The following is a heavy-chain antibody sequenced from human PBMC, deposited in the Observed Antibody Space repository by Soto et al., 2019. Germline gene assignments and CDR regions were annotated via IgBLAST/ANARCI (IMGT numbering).Heavy chain of an antibody. J-gene: IGHJ3*02. CDR1: GGSISSGGYY. D-gene: IGHD1-7*01. CDR2: IYYSGST. CDR3: AIRQFNWNYGWRYGAFDI. Sequence: QVQLQESGPGLVKPSQTLSLTCTVSGGSISSGGYYWSWIRQHPGKGLEWIGYIYYSGSTYYNPSRKSRVTTSVSTSKNQFALKLSSVTAADTAVYYCAIRQFNWNYGWRYGAFDIWGQGTMVTVSS. V-gene: IGHV4-31*03.